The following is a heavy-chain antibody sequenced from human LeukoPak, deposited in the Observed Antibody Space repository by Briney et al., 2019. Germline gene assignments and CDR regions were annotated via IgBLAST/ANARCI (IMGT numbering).Heavy chain of an antibody. J-gene: IGHJ3*01. CDR3: ARDRAFGEILPHASDV. Sequence: GGSLRLSCAASGFTFDDYAMHWVRQAPGKGLEWVSGISWNSGSIGYADSVKGRFTISRDNAENSLYLQMNSLRVEDTAVYYCARDRAFGEILPHASDVWGQGTMVTVSS. V-gene: IGHV3-9*01. D-gene: IGHD3-10*01. CDR2: ISWNSGSI. CDR1: GFTFDDYA.